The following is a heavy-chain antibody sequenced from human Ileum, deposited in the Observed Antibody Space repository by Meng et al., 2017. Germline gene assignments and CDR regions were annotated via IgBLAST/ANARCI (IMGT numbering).Heavy chain of an antibody. Sequence: GGSLRLSCAASGFTFSTYAMSWVRQAPGKGMEWVSVISGRDDSTNYADSVKGRFTISRDNSKSALYLQMNNLRAEDTAVYYCAKGGHLDDWGQGTLVTFSS. CDR1: GFTFSTYA. CDR3: AKGGHLDD. D-gene: IGHD6-25*01. J-gene: IGHJ4*02. V-gene: IGHV3-23*01. CDR2: ISGRDDST.